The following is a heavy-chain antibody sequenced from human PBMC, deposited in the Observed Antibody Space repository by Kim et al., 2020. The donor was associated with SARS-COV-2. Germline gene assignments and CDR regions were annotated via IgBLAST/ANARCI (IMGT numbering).Heavy chain of an antibody. D-gene: IGHD6-19*01. CDR2: SYHTGKT. J-gene: IGHJ4*01. Sequence: SETLSLTCSVSGGSINSGAYYWGWVRQPPGKGLEWLATSYHTGKTFYSASLKNRVSMSMDPSNNQLSLRLGLVTAADTAIYFCARSIAVAGLYYFDFLG. V-gene: IGHV4-39*01. CDR3: ARSIAVAGLYYFDF. CDR1: GGSINSGAYY.